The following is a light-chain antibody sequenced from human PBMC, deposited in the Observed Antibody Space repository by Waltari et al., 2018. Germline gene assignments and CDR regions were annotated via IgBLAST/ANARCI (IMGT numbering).Light chain of an antibody. Sequence: DIVMTQSPSTLPVSLGARATINCKSSQNLLSSSNNKNFLAWFQQRQGQSPKLLIYWASTRQSGVPDRFSGSESGTNFTLTINSLQPEDVALYYCQQFYSIPYTFGQGTKLEIK. J-gene: IGKJ2*01. CDR2: WAS. CDR1: QNLLSSSNNKNF. CDR3: QQFYSIPYT. V-gene: IGKV4-1*01.